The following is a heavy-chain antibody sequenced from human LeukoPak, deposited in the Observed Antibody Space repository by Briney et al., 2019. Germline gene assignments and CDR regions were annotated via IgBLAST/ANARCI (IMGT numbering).Heavy chain of an antibody. D-gene: IGHD3-22*01. Sequence: PSETLSLTCAVYGGSFSGYYWSWIRQPPGKGLEWIGEINHIGSTNYNPSLKSRVTISVDTSKNQFSLKLSSVTAADAAVYFCARPPQAYYYDSSAYQAFDIWGQGTMVTVSS. CDR2: INHIGST. CDR1: GGSFSGYY. CDR3: ARPPQAYYYDSSAYQAFDI. V-gene: IGHV4-34*01. J-gene: IGHJ3*02.